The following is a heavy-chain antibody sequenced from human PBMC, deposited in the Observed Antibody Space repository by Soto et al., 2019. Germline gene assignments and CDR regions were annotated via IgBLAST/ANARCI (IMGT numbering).Heavy chain of an antibody. CDR2: IIPIFGTA. CDR3: ATVKSGFSIVDYYFDY. D-gene: IGHD1-26*01. CDR1: GGTFSSYA. J-gene: IGHJ4*02. Sequence: ASVKVSCKASGGTFSSYAISWVRQAPGQGLEWMGGIIPIFGTANYAQKFQGRVTITADESTSTAYMELSSLRSEDTAVYYCATVKSGFSIVDYYFDYWGQGTIVTVYS. V-gene: IGHV1-69*13.